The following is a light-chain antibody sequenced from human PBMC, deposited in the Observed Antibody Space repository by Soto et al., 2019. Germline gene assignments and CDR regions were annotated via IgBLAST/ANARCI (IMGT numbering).Light chain of an antibody. J-gene: IGKJ1*01. CDR3: QHYNSYSEA. V-gene: IGKV1-5*03. CDR2: KAS. CDR1: QTISSW. Sequence: IKMTQSPSTLSVSVKDIVTITFLASQTISSWLAWYQQRPGKAPKLLIYKASTLKSGVPSRFSGSGSGTEFTLTISSLQPDDFATYYCQHYNSYSEAFGQGSKVDIK.